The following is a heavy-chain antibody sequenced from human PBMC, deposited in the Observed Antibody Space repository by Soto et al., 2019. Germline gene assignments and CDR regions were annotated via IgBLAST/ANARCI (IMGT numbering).Heavy chain of an antibody. V-gene: IGHV4-39*01. CDR1: GTSVSGSAYY. D-gene: IGHD3-22*01. J-gene: IGHJ4*02. CDR3: ARRGNNGGYLRSYDY. CDR2: IYYTGMT. Sequence: SESLSPTFIVSGTSVSGSAYYWGGIRQHPGKGLEWITSIYYTGMTYYNPSLKSRVTLSVDTSRNQFSLNVNSVTAADTAIYYCARRGNNGGYLRSYDYWGQGSLVTVSS.